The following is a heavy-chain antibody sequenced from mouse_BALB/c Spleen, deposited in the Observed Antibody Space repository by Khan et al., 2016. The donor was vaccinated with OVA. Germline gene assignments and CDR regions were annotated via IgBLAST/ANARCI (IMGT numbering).Heavy chain of an antibody. J-gene: IGHJ4*01. CDR3: AREGRLTMTFYAIDY. Sequence: IQLLQSGPELVKPGASVKMSCTASGYTFTSYVMHWVKQKPGQGLEWIGFIIPYNDCTKYNESFKSKSTLTSDKSSSTAYLQFSSLTSEDSAVYYCAREGRLTMTFYAIDYWGQGTTVTVSS. CDR2: IIPYNDCT. V-gene: IGHV1S136*01. D-gene: IGHD1-1*02. CDR1: GYTFTSYV.